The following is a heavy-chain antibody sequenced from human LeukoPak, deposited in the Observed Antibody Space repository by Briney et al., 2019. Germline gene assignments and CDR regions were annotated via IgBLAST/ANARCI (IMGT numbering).Heavy chain of an antibody. J-gene: IGHJ4*02. Sequence: GGSLRLSCAASGFTFSFSGMYWVRQAPGKGLECGAFISDDGSRKYYADSVKGRFTMSRDNSKNTLFLQMDSQRTEDTAMYYCAKDRSTTCSFDYWGQGTLVTVSS. V-gene: IGHV3-30*18. D-gene: IGHD2-2*01. CDR1: GFTFSFSG. CDR3: AKDRSTTCSFDY. CDR2: ISDDGSRK.